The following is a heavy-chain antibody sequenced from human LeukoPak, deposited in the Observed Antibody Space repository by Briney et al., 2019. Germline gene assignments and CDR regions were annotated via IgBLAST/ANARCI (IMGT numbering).Heavy chain of an antibody. CDR3: ARGNRELDY. CDR2: ISSSSSYI. CDR1: GFTFSNYD. J-gene: IGHJ4*02. D-gene: IGHD1/OR15-1a*01. Sequence: GRSLRLSCAASGFTFSNYDMHWVRQAPGKGLEWVSYISSSSSYINYADSVKGRFTISRDNAKNSLYLQMNSLRGEDTAVYYCARGNRELDYWGQGTLVTVSS. V-gene: IGHV3-21*05.